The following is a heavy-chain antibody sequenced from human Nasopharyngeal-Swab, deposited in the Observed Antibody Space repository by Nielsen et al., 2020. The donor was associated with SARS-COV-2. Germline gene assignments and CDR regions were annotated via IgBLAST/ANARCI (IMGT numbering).Heavy chain of an antibody. J-gene: IGHJ4*02. CDR3: ARDGGGDSSSWESDY. Sequence: GGSLRLSCAASGFTFSSYAMPWFRQAPGKGLEWVEVISYDGSNKYYADSVKGRFTISRDNSKNTLYLQMTSLRAEDTDVYYCARDGGGDSSSWESDYWGQGTMVTVSS. CDR1: GFTFSSYA. CDR2: ISYDGSNK. V-gene: IGHV3-30-3*01. D-gene: IGHD6-13*01.